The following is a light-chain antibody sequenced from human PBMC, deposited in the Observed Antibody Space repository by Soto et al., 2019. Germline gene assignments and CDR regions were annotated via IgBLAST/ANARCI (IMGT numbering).Light chain of an antibody. CDR2: DAS. V-gene: IGKV1-13*02. CDR1: QGISSA. J-gene: IGKJ3*01. CDR3: QQFNSSPFT. Sequence: AIQLTQSPSSLSASVGDRVTITCRASQGISSALAWYQQKPGKAPKLLIYDASSLESGVPSRFSGSGSGTDFTLTISSLQPEDFATYFCQQFNSSPFTFGPGTKVDIK.